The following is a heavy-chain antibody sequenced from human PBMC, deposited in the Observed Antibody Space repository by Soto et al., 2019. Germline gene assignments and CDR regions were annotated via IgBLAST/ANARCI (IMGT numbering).Heavy chain of an antibody. CDR2: IYFGGTT. D-gene: IGHD3-22*01. CDR1: GGSISPYY. Sequence: QVQLQESGPGLVKPSETLSLTCTVSGGSISPYYWSWIRQPPGKGLEWIGYIYFGGTTKYNPSLQSRVSIPVXXSKNQFSLKLTSVTAADTAVYYCARLGGYFQALDSWGQGTLVTVSS. J-gene: IGHJ4*02. CDR3: ARLGGYFQALDS. V-gene: IGHV4-59*08.